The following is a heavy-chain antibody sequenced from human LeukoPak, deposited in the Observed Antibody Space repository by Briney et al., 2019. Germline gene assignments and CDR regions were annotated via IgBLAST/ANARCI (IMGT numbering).Heavy chain of an antibody. Sequence: GSLRLSCAASGFIFSSYGMHWVRQAPGKGLEWVAVIRYDGSNKYYADSVKGRFTISRDNSKNTLYLQMNSLRAEDTAVYYCASDRGYCSGGSCYSNTLDYWGQGTLVTVSS. CDR2: IRYDGSNK. D-gene: IGHD2-15*01. J-gene: IGHJ4*02. CDR1: GFIFSSYG. CDR3: ASDRGYCSGGSCYSNTLDY. V-gene: IGHV3-33*01.